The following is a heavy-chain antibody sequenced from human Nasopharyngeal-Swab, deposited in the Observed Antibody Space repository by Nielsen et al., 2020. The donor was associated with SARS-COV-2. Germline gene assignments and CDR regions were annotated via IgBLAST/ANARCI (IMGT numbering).Heavy chain of an antibody. CDR2: ISSSGSTI. CDR3: ARDLPGYDILTGYYRAYYFAY. D-gene: IGHD3-9*01. J-gene: IGHJ4*02. V-gene: IGHV3-11*01. Sequence: GGSLRLSCAASGFTFSDYYMSWIRQAPGKGLEWVSYISSSGSTIYYADSVKGRFTISRDNAKNSLYLQMNSLRAEDTAVYYCARDLPGYDILTGYYRAYYFAYWGQGTLVTVSS. CDR1: GFTFSDYY.